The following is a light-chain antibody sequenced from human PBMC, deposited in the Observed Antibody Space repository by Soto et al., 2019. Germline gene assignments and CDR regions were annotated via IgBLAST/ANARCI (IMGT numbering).Light chain of an antibody. Sequence: QSALTQPASVSGSPGQSITISCTGTSSDVGGYNYVSWYQQHPGKAPKLMFYEVSNRPSGVSNRFSGSKSGNTASLTISGLQAEDEADYFCSSYTSGNTVLVVFGAGTKVTVL. V-gene: IGLV2-14*01. CDR2: EVS. CDR1: SSDVGGYNY. CDR3: SSYTSGNTVLVV. J-gene: IGLJ1*01.